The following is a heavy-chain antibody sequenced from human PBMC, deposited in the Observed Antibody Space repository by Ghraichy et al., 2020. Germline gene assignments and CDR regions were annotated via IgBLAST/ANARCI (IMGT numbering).Heavy chain of an antibody. J-gene: IGHJ6*03. CDR3: ARDGTGWQQLVLWGYYYYYYMDV. CDR2: INPSGGST. D-gene: IGHD6-6*01. CDR1: GYTFTSYY. V-gene: IGHV1-46*01. Sequence: ASVKVSCKASGYTFTSYYMHWVRQAPGQGLEWMGIINPSGGSTSYAQKFQGRVTMTRDTSTSTVYMELSSLRSEDTAVYYCARDGTGWQQLVLWGYYYYYYMDVWGKGTTVTVSS.